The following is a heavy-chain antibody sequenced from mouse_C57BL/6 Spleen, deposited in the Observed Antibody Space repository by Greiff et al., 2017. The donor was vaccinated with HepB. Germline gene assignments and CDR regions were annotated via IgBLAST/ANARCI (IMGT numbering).Heavy chain of an antibody. V-gene: IGHV1-4*01. CDR3: ARWKMAGEYYFDY. Sequence: QVQLKQSGAELARPGASVKMSCKASGYTFTSYTMHWVKQRPGQGLEWIGYINPSSGYTKYNQKFKDKATLTADKSSSTAYMQLSSLTSEDSAVYYCARWKMAGEYYFDYWGQGTTLTVSS. CDR1: GYTFTSYT. D-gene: IGHD2-3*01. J-gene: IGHJ2*01. CDR2: INPSSGYT.